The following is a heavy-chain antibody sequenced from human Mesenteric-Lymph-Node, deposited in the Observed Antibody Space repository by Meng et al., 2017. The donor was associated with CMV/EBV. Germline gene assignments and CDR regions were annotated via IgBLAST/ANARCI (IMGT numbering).Heavy chain of an antibody. V-gene: IGHV7-4-1*02. J-gene: IGHJ4*02. CDR3: TRYYYGSGTYSGFGH. CDR1: GYSFTTFA. D-gene: IGHD3-10*01. CDR2: INTNTGNP. Sequence: SGYSFTTFAINWVRQEPGQGLEWMGWINTNTGNPTYDQGFTERFVFSLDTSVSTAYLQISSLKAEDTAVYYCTRYYYGSGTYSGFGHWGQGTLVTVSS.